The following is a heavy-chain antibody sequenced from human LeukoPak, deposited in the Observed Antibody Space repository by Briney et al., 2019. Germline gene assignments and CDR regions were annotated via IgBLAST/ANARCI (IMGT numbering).Heavy chain of an antibody. D-gene: IGHD5-18*01. J-gene: IGHJ4*02. Sequence: GGSLRLSCAASGFTFSNFALSWVRQAPGKGLEWVSAISGRGRGGSTNYADSVKGRFTISRDNSKNTLYLQMNSLRAEDTAVYYCARDLSGIAGYTYGRGIDYWGQGTLVTVSS. CDR2: ISGRGRGGST. V-gene: IGHV3-23*01. CDR3: ARDLSGIAGYTYGRGIDY. CDR1: GFTFSNFA.